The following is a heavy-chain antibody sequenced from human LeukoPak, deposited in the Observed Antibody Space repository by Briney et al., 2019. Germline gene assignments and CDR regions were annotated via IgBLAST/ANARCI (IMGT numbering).Heavy chain of an antibody. D-gene: IGHD3-10*01. CDR2: ISYDGSNK. CDR3: ARDLPVPDSFGAFDI. V-gene: IGHV3-30*01. J-gene: IGHJ3*02. Sequence: PGGSLRLSCAASGFTFSSYAMHWVRQAPGKGLEWVAVISYDGSNKYYADSVEGRFTISRDNSKNTLYLQMNSLRAEDTAVYYCARDLPVPDSFGAFDIWGQGTMVTVSS. CDR1: GFTFSSYA.